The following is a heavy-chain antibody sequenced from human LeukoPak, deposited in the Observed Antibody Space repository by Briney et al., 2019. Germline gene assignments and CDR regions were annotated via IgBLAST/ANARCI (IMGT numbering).Heavy chain of an antibody. V-gene: IGHV3-21*01. Sequence: GGSLRLSCAASGFTFSSYSMNWVRQTPGKGLEWVSSISSSSSYIYYADSVKGRFTISRDNAKNSLYLQMNSLRAEDTAVYYCARIFDPSSSSYYYYYGMDVWGQGTTVTVSS. CDR3: ARIFDPSSSSYYYYYGMDV. CDR1: GFTFSSYS. J-gene: IGHJ6*02. D-gene: IGHD6-13*01. CDR2: ISSSSSYI.